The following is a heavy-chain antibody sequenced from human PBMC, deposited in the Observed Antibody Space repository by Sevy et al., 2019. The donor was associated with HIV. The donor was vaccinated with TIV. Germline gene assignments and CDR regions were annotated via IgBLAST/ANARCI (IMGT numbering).Heavy chain of an antibody. CDR2: INPNSGGT. CDR3: ARALIGIAAEDHYYYYGMDV. D-gene: IGHD6-13*01. Sequence: ASVKVSCKASGYTFTGYYMHWVRQAPGQGLEWMGWINPNSGGTNYAQKFQGRVTMTRDTSISTAYMELSRLRSYDTAVYYCARALIGIAAEDHYYYYGMDVWGQGTTVTVSS. V-gene: IGHV1-2*02. J-gene: IGHJ6*02. CDR1: GYTFTGYY.